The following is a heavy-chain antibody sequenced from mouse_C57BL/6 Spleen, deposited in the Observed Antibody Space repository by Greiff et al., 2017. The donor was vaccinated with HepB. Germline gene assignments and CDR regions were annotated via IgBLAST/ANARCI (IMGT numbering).Heavy chain of an antibody. Sequence: VQLQPPGAELVKPGASVKLSCKASGYTFTSYWMHWVKQRPGQGLEWIGMIHPNSGSTNYNEKFKSKATLTVDKSSSTAYMQLSSLTSEDSAVYYCARSGVNDYYYAIDYWGQGTSVTVSS. V-gene: IGHV1-64*01. CDR1: GYTFTSYW. J-gene: IGHJ4*01. D-gene: IGHD2-4*01. CDR2: IHPNSGST. CDR3: ARSGVNDYYYAIDY.